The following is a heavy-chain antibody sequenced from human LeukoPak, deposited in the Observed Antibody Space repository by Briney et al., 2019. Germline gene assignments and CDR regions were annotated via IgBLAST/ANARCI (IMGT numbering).Heavy chain of an antibody. CDR1: GFTFSSYA. J-gene: IGHJ4*02. CDR2: ISGVGGNS. Sequence: GGSLRLSCAASGFTFSSYAMSWVRQAPGKGLEWVSGISGVGGNSYYADSVKGRFTISRDNSKNTLYLQMNSLTAEDTAVYYCAKAAEQWLVPSNFDYWGQGTLVTVSS. CDR3: AKAAEQWLVPSNFDY. D-gene: IGHD6-19*01. V-gene: IGHV3-23*01.